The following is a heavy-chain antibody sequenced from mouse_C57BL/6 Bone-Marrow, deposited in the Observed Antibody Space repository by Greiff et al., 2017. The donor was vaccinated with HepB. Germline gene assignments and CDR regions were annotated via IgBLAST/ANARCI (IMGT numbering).Heavy chain of an antibody. Sequence: EVQVVESGGGLVQPGGSMKLSCVASGFTFSNYWMNWVRQSPEKGLEWVAQIRLKSDNYATHYAESVKGRFTITRDDSKSSVYLQMNNLRAEDTGIYYCTGVYCEYDVGDGYWGQGTTLTVSS. CDR3: TGVYCEYDVGDGY. J-gene: IGHJ2*01. V-gene: IGHV6-3*01. CDR2: IRLKSDNYAT. D-gene: IGHD2-4*01. CDR1: GFTFSNYW.